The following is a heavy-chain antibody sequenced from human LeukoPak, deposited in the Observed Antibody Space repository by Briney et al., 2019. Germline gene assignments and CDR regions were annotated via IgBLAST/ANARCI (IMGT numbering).Heavy chain of an antibody. V-gene: IGHV1-18*01. D-gene: IGHD3-22*01. CDR1: GYTFTSYG. Sequence: ASVKLSCKASGYTFTSYGISWVRQAPGQGLEWMGWISAYNGNTNYAQTLQGRVTITTDTSTSTAYMELRSLRSDDTAVYYCARDGDYDSRGYYFWCWGQGTLVTVSS. J-gene: IGHJ4*02. CDR2: ISAYNGNT. CDR3: ARDGDYDSRGYYFWC.